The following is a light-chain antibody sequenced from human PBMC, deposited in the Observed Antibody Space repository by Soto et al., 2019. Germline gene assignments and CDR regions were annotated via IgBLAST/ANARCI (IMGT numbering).Light chain of an antibody. CDR3: QVWDSSSDHYV. V-gene: IGLV3-21*04. CDR1: NIGSKS. J-gene: IGLJ1*01. Sequence: SYELTQPPSVSVAPGKTDRITCGGNNIGSKSVHWYQQKPGQAPVLVIYYDSDRPSGIPERFSGSNSGNTATLTISRVEGGDEADYYCQVWDSSSDHYVFGTGTKVTVL. CDR2: YDS.